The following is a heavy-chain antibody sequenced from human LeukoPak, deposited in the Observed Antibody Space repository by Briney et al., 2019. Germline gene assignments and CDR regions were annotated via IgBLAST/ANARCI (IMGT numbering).Heavy chain of an antibody. V-gene: IGHV3-23*01. J-gene: IGHJ3*02. D-gene: IGHD2-15*01. Sequence: PGGSLRLSCAASGFTFSSYAMSWVRQAPGKGLEWVSAISGSGGSTYYADSVKGRFTISRDNSKNSLYLQMNSLRAEDTALYYCAKDMGVVVAATAGLDIWGQGTMVTVSS. CDR1: GFTFSSYA. CDR2: ISGSGGST. CDR3: AKDMGVVVAATAGLDI.